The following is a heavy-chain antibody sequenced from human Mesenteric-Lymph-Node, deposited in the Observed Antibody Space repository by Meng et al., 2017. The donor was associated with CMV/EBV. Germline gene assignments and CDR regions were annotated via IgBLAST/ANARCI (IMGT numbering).Heavy chain of an antibody. Sequence: ESLKISCTVSGGSVSSGSYYWSWIRQPPGKGLEWIGYIYYSGSTNYNPSLKSRVTISVDTSKNQFSLKLSSVTAADTAVYYCARVGTIIGGSKDKAPFDYWGQGTLVTVSS. D-gene: IGHD3-3*01. CDR3: ARVGTIIGGSKDKAPFDY. CDR2: IYYSGST. V-gene: IGHV4-61*01. CDR1: GGSVSSGSYY. J-gene: IGHJ4*02.